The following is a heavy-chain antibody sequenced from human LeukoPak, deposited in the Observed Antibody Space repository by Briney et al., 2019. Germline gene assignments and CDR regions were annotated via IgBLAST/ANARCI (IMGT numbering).Heavy chain of an antibody. CDR3: ARHGDYYDFWSGYWGYGMDV. V-gene: IGHV4-39*01. D-gene: IGHD3-3*01. CDR1: GGSISSSSYY. CDR2: IYYSGST. J-gene: IGHJ6*02. Sequence: PSETLPLTCTVSGGSISSSSYYWGWIRQPPGKGLEWIGSIYYSGSTYYNPSLKSRVTISVDTSKNQFSLKLSSVTAADTAVYYCARHGDYYDFWSGYWGYGMDVWGQGTTVTVSS.